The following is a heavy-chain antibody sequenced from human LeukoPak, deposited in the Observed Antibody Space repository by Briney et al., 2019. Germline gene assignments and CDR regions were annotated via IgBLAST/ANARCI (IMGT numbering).Heavy chain of an antibody. D-gene: IGHD2-2*01. V-gene: IGHV1-46*01. CDR1: GYTFTSYY. CDR2: INPSGGST. Sequence: ASVTVSCKASGYTFTSYYMHWVRQAPGQGLEWMGIINPSGGSTSYAQKFQGRVTMTRDTSTSTVYMELSSLRSEDTAVYYCARDQEGQLQIIPYRYYYYGMDVWGQGTTVTVSS. J-gene: IGHJ6*02. CDR3: ARDQEGQLQIIPYRYYYYGMDV.